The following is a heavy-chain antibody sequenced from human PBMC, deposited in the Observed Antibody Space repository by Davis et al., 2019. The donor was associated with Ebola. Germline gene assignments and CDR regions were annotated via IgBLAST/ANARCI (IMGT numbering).Heavy chain of an antibody. D-gene: IGHD2-21*02. J-gene: IGHJ3*02. CDR1: GFNFADFG. CDR3: ARDTSVTAVPPFSAFDM. CDR2: VTSNSGRI. Sequence: GGSLRLSCAASGFNFADFGMHWVRQAPGKGLEWISGVTSNSGRIAYADFVRGRFTVSRDNAKRSLFLQINSLRPEDTALYYCARDTSVTAVPPFSAFDMWGPGTMVTVSS. V-gene: IGHV3-9*01.